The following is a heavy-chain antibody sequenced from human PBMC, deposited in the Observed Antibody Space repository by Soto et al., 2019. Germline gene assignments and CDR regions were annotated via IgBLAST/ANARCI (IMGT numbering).Heavy chain of an antibody. J-gene: IGHJ4*02. CDR2: IDPSDSYT. CDR1: GYSFTSYW. CDR3: ARHLSAAATPFFYFDY. Sequence: EVQLVQSGAEVKKPGESLRISCKGSGYSFTSYWISWVRQMPGKGLEWMGRIDPSDSYTNYSPSFQGHVTISADKSISTAYLQWSSLKASDTAMYYCARHLSAAATPFFYFDYWGQGTLVTVSS. V-gene: IGHV5-10-1*03. D-gene: IGHD6-13*01.